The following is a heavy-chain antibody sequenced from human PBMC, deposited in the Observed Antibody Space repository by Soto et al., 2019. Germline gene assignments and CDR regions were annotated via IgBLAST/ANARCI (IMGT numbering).Heavy chain of an antibody. CDR2: IYPGDSDT. Sequence: PGESLKISCEGSGYTFANHWIGWVRQMPGKGLEWMGIIYPGDSDTTYSPSLQGQVTISADKSISTAYLQWSSLRSSDTAMYYCARSFDSAILDAFDIWGQGTMVTVSS. CDR3: ARSFDSAILDAFDI. D-gene: IGHD2-21*01. J-gene: IGHJ3*02. CDR1: GYTFANHW. V-gene: IGHV5-51*01.